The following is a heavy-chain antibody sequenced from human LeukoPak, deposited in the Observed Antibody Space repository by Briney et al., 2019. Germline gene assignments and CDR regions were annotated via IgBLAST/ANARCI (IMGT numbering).Heavy chain of an antibody. D-gene: IGHD1-14*01. J-gene: IGHJ3*02. Sequence: ASVKVSCKASGGTFSSYAISWVRQAPGQGLEWMGRIIPILGIANYAQKFQGRVTITADKSTSTAYMELGSLRSEDTAVYYCAGETRPEPDAFDIWGQGTMVTVSS. CDR2: IIPILGIA. CDR1: GGTFSSYA. V-gene: IGHV1-69*04. CDR3: AGETRPEPDAFDI.